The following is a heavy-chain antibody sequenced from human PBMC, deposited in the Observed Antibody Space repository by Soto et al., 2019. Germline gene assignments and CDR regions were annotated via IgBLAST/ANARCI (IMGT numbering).Heavy chain of an antibody. CDR2: SIPIFGTA. CDR1: GGTFSSYA. J-gene: IGHJ4*02. CDR3: ARDVYCTNGVCSSFDY. V-gene: IGHV1-69*12. D-gene: IGHD2-8*01. Sequence: QVQLVQSGAEVKKPGSSVKVSCKASGGTFSSYAISWVRQAPGQGLEWMGGSIPIFGTANYAQKFQGRVTITADESPSTAYMELSSLRSEDTAVYYCARDVYCTNGVCSSFDYWGQGTLVTVSS.